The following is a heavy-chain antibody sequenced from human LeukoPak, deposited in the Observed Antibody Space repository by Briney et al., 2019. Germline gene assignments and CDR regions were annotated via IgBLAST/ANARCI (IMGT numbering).Heavy chain of an antibody. V-gene: IGHV4-61*01. D-gene: IGHD1-26*01. Sequence: SETLSLTCTVSDGTVSSGSYYWSWIRQPPGKELQWIGYIYYSACTDYNPYLQSTVTISIDTSMFQCCLKLSSVTAADTAVYYCARDREVKAFDIWGQGTMVTVSS. CDR2: IYYSACT. CDR1: DGTVSSGSYY. J-gene: IGHJ3*02. CDR3: ARDREVKAFDI.